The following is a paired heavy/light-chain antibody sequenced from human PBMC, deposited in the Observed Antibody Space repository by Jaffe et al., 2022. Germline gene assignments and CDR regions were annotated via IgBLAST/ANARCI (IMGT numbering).Light chain of an antibody. V-gene: IGLV8-61*01. J-gene: IGLJ3*02. CDR3: VLYMGSGVWV. Sequence: QTVVTQEPSFSVSPGGTVTLTCGLSSGSVSTSYYPSWYQQTPGQAPRTLIYSTNTRSSGVPDRFSGSILGNKAALTITGAQADDESDYYCVLYMGSGVWVFGGGTKLTVL. CDR2: STN. CDR1: SGSVSTSYY.
Heavy chain of an antibody. J-gene: IGHJ3*02. D-gene: IGHD3-9*01. CDR2: IYWDDDK. CDR3: AHSYYDILTGFAFDI. V-gene: IGHV2-5*02. CDR1: GFSLSTSGVG. Sequence: QITLKESGPTLVKPTQTLTLTCTFSGFSLSTSGVGVGWIRQPPGKALEWLALIYWDDDKRYSPSLKSRLTITKDTSKNQVVLTMTNMDPVDTATYYCAHSYYDILTGFAFDIWGQGTMVTVSS.